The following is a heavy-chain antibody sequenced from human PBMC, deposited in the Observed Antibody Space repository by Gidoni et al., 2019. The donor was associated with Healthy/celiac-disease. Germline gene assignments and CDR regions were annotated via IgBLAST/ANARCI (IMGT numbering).Heavy chain of an antibody. Sequence: QVQPVQSVAEAKKPGASVKVSCKPSGSNFKPYAMLWVRHAPGRRLEWLGWINAGNGNTIYSPKFHGRVTITRDSSASTGYLELSSLRSEDTALYYCARVFRGITIFGVVPVGFDPWGQGTLVTVSS. J-gene: IGHJ5*02. D-gene: IGHD3-3*01. V-gene: IGHV1-3*01. CDR2: INAGNGNT. CDR1: GSNFKPYA. CDR3: ARVFRGITIFGVVPVGFDP.